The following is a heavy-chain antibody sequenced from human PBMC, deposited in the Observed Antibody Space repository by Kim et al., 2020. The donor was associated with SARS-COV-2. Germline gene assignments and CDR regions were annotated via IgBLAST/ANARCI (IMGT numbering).Heavy chain of an antibody. J-gene: IGHJ4*02. V-gene: IGHV4-39*01. CDR3: ARHLRGSSWFDC. D-gene: IGHD6-13*01. Sequence: CYSPSLKSRLTLSVETSKNQFSLKMSSVTAADTAVFYCARHLRGSSWFDCWGQGTLVTVSS.